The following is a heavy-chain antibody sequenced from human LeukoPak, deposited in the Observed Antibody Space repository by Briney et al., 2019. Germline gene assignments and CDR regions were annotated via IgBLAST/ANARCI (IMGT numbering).Heavy chain of an antibody. CDR2: ISWNSGSI. J-gene: IGHJ6*02. CDR1: GFTFDDYA. Sequence: PGGSLRLSCAASGFTFDDYAMHWVRQAPGKGLEWVSGISWNSGSIGYAESVKGRFTISRDNAKNSLYLQMNSLRAEDTALYYCAKEKLDRRYGDYVYYYSGMDVWGQGTTVTVSS. V-gene: IGHV3-9*01. D-gene: IGHD4-17*01. CDR3: AKEKLDRRYGDYVYYYSGMDV.